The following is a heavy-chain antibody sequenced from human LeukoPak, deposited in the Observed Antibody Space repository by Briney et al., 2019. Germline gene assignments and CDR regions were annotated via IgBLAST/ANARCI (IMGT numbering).Heavy chain of an antibody. CDR1: GFTFSSYA. D-gene: IGHD5-18*01. Sequence: GGSLRLSCAASGFTFSSYAMHWVRQAPGKGLEYVSAISSNGGSTYYANSVKGRFTISRDNSKNTLYLQMNSLRAEDTAVYYCAKVVDTAMVTSLYFDYRGQGTLVTVSS. CDR2: ISSNGGST. V-gene: IGHV3-64*01. CDR3: AKVVDTAMVTSLYFDY. J-gene: IGHJ4*02.